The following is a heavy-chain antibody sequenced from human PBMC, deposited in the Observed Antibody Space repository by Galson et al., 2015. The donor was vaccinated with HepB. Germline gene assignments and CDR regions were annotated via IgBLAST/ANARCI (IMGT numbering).Heavy chain of an antibody. CDR2: ISAYNGNT. CDR1: GYTFTSYG. Sequence: SVKVSCKASGYTFTSYGISWVRQAPGQGLEWMGWISAYNGNTNYAQKLQGRVTMTTDTSTSTAYMELRSLRSDDTAVYYCARGAYDFWSGYSDYYGMDVWGQGTTVTVS. V-gene: IGHV1-18*04. CDR3: ARGAYDFWSGYSDYYGMDV. J-gene: IGHJ6*02. D-gene: IGHD3-3*01.